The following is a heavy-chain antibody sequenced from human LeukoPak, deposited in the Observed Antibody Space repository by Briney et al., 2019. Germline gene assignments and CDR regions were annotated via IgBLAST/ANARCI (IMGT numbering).Heavy chain of an antibody. CDR1: GGSFSGYY. V-gene: IGHV4-34*01. J-gene: IGHJ4*02. D-gene: IGHD6-13*01. CDR3: ARAGIAAARYFDY. Sequence: PSETLSLTCAVYGGSFSGYYWSWIRQPPGKGLEWIGEINHSGSTNYNPSLKSRVTISVDTSKNQFSLKLSSVTAADTVVYYCARAGIAAARYFDYWGQGTLVTVSS. CDR2: INHSGST.